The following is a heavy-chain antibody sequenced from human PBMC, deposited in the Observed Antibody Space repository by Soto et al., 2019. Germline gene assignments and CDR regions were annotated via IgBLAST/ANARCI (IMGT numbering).Heavy chain of an antibody. J-gene: IGHJ4*02. V-gene: IGHV1-69*06. CDR3: ARDTDLEARPYYDSSGSLDY. CDR2: IIPIFGTA. Sequence: SVKVSCKASGGTFSSYAISWVRQAPGPRLEWMGGIIPIFGTANYAQKFQGRVTITADKSTSTAYMELSSLRSEDTAVYYCARDTDLEARPYYDSSGSLDYWGQGTLVTVSS. CDR1: GGTFSSYA. D-gene: IGHD3-22*01.